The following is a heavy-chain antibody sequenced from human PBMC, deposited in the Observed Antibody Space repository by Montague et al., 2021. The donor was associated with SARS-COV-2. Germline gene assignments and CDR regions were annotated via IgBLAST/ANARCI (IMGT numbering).Heavy chain of an antibody. CDR1: VDSITSSAYY. CDR2: LYYSGNT. V-gene: IGHV4-39*01. J-gene: IGHJ6*02. Sequence: SETLSLTCTVAVDSITSSAYYWSWIRQFPGKGTKWIGTLYYSGNTYSNPSLKSRVTISMDTSKSQFSLKINSVTAADTAVYFCASLGSPAYCGGDCYLRDYGMDVWGQGTRV. CDR3: ASLGSPAYCGGDCYLRDYGMDV. D-gene: IGHD2-21*02.